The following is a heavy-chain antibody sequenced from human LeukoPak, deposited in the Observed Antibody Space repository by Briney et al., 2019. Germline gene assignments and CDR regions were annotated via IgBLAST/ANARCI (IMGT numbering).Heavy chain of an antibody. J-gene: IGHJ3*02. CDR3: ARHDIRGGACDI. Sequence: SETLSLTCAVYGGSFSGYYWSWIRQPPGKGLEWIGEINHSGSTNYNPSLKSRVTISVDTSKKQFSLKLSSVTAADTAVYYCARHDIRGGACDIWGQGTMVTVSS. CDR2: INHSGST. D-gene: IGHD3-10*01. V-gene: IGHV4-34*01. CDR1: GGSFSGYY.